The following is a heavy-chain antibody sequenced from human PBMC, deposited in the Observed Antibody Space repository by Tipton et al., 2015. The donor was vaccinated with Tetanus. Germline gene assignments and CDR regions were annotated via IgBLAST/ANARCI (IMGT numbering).Heavy chain of an antibody. V-gene: IGHV4-31*03. CDR1: GGSIRSGGYY. J-gene: IGHJ5*02. D-gene: IGHD1-1*01. CDR3: AILPKHWQAPRGAP. CDR2: IYYTGNT. Sequence: TLSLTCTVSGGSIRSGGYYWTWIRQHPERGLEWIGYIYYTGNTYYNPSLKSRVTISVDSSATHLSLGLTSVTAADPAVYFCAILPKHWQAPRGAPWRQGVLVTVTS.